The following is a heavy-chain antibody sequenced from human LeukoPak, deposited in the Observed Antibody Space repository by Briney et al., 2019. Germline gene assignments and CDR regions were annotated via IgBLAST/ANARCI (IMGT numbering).Heavy chain of an antibody. CDR3: ASRFGDYYYYYMDV. CDR1: GFTFSSYS. Sequence: GGSLRLSCAASGFTFSSYSMNWVRQAPGKGLEWVSYISSSGSTIYYADSVKGRFTISRDNAKNSLYLQMNSLRAEDTAIYYCASRFGDYYYYYMDVWGKGTTVTISS. J-gene: IGHJ6*03. V-gene: IGHV3-48*04. CDR2: ISSSGSTI. D-gene: IGHD3-10*01.